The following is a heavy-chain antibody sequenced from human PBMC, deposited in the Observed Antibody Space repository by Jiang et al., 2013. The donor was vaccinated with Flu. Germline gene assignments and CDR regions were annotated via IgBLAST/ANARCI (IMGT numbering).Heavy chain of an antibody. J-gene: IGHJ4*02. CDR1: GGSISSRSHY. D-gene: IGHD5/OR15-5a*01. V-gene: IGHV4-39*01. CDR3: ARHSEDLRLESIDY. Sequence: GSGLVKPSETLSLTCTVFGGSISSRSHYWGWIRQPPGKGLEWIASIFYSGSAYYNLSLKSRVTISVDTSKNQFSLKVSSVTAADTAVYYCARHSEDLRLESIDYWGQGTLVTVSS. CDR2: IFYSGSA.